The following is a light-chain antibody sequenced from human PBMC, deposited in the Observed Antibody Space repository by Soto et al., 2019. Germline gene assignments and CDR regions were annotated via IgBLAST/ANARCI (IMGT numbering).Light chain of an antibody. CDR2: DAS. CDR3: QQYGSSPRT. V-gene: IGKV3-20*01. J-gene: IGKJ1*01. Sequence: EIVLTQSPGTLSLSPGERATLSCRASQSVSRNYLAWYQQKPGQAPRLLIYDASNRATGIPARFSGSGSGTDFTLTISRLEPEDFAVYYCQQYGSSPRTFGQGTKVDIK. CDR1: QSVSRNY.